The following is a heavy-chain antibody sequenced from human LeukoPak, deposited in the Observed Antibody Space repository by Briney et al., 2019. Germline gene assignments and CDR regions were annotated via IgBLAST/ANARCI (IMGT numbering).Heavy chain of an antibody. CDR1: GFTFSSSA. CDR2: VSGSGRGENT. J-gene: IGHJ4*02. CDR3: ARDEEGGSYPLDY. Sequence: GGSLRLSCAASGFTFSSSAMSWVRQAPGKGLEWVSNVSGSGRGENTYYADSVKGRFTISRDNSKNTLILQMNSLRADDTALYYCARDEEGGSYPLDYWGQGTLVTVSS. D-gene: IGHD1-26*01. V-gene: IGHV3-23*01.